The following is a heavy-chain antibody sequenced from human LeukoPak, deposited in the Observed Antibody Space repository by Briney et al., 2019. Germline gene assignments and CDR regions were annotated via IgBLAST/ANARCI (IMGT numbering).Heavy chain of an antibody. D-gene: IGHD6-13*01. CDR1: GFTFRSYW. CDR2: IKEDGSEQ. CDR3: ARRIPVPGTRSIDY. J-gene: IGHJ4*02. V-gene: IGHV3-7*05. Sequence: PGGSLRLSCAASGFTFRSYWMTWVRQAPGKGLEWGANIKEDGSEQYYVDSVKGRFTLSRDNAKNSLYLQMNSLRAEDTAVYYCARRIPVPGTRSIDYWGQGTLVTVSS.